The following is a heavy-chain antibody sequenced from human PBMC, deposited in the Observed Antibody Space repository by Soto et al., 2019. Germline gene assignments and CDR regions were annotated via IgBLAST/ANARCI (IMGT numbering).Heavy chain of an antibody. Sequence: LSLTCSVSGDSISNLDYFWAWIRQPPGQALEYIGYIYKSATTYYNPSLESRVAISVDTSKSQFSLNVTSVTAADTAVYFCARGRYCLTGRCFPNWFDSWGQGALVTVSS. CDR1: GDSISNLDYF. CDR3: ARGRYCLTGRCFPNWFDS. J-gene: IGHJ5*01. D-gene: IGHD7-27*01. CDR2: IYKSATT. V-gene: IGHV4-30-4*01.